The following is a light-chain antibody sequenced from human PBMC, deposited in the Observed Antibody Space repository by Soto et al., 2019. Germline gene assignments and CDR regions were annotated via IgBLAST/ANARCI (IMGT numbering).Light chain of an antibody. V-gene: IGLV2-14*03. CDR1: SSDVGAYKY. Sequence: QSALTQPASVSGSPGQSITISCTGTSSDVGAYKYVSWYQQHPGKAPKLIIYGVSNRPSGVSNRFSGSKSGNTAFLTISGLQPEDEADYYCSSFAGTNSFVFGTGTKVTVL. J-gene: IGLJ1*01. CDR3: SSFAGTNSFV. CDR2: GVS.